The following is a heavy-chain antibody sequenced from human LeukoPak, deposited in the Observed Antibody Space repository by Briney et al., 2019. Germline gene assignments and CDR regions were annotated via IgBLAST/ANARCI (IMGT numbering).Heavy chain of an antibody. J-gene: IGHJ5*02. CDR3: ARDGSGSSYNWFDP. CDR1: GFTFSSYG. Sequence: GGSLRLSCAASGFTFSSYGMSWVRQAPGKGLEWVSSISGSGGSTDYADSVKGRFTISRDNSNNTVYLQMNSLRAEDTAVYYCARDGSGSSYNWFDPWGQGTLVTVSS. CDR2: ISGSGGST. D-gene: IGHD3-10*01. V-gene: IGHV3-23*01.